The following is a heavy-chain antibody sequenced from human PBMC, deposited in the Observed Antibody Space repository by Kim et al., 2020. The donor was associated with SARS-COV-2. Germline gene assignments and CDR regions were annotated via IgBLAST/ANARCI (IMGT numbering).Heavy chain of an antibody. V-gene: IGHV1-8*01. Sequence: ASVKVSCKASGYTFTSYDINWVRQATGQGLEWMGWMNPNSGNTGYAQKSQGRVTMTRNTSISTAYMELSSLRSEETAVYYCAGLYMVVYAIFYYYYYMDVWGKGTTVTVS. CDR3: AGLYMVVYAIFYYYYYMDV. D-gene: IGHD2-8*02. CDR2: MNPNSGNT. CDR1: GYTFTSYD. J-gene: IGHJ6*03.